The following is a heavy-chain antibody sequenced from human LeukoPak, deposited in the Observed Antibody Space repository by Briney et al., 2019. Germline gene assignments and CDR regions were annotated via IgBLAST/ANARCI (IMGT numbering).Heavy chain of an antibody. CDR1: GYSISSSNW. J-gene: IGHJ5*02. CDR2: INHSGST. Sequence: PSETLSLTCAVSGYSISSSNWWGWIRQPPGQGLEWIGEINHSGSTNYNPSLKSRVTISVDTSKNQFSLKLSSVTAADTAVYYCARKRRTMVRGPYWFDPWGQGTLVTVSS. D-gene: IGHD3-10*01. CDR3: ARKRRTMVRGPYWFDP. V-gene: IGHV4-4*02.